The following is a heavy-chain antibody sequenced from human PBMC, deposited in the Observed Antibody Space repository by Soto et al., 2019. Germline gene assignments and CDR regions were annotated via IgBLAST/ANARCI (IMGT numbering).Heavy chain of an antibody. CDR3: VRGGSDNSGWYIWFDP. Sequence: QVQLVQSGAEVKKPGSSVKVSCKTSGGTFSTHVIGWVRQAPGQGLEWMGGIVPKFGITNYAHKFKGRVKITADESTSTAYMEVSSLTSEDTAVYYCVRGGSDNSGWYIWFDPWGQGTLVTVSS. CDR2: IVPKFGIT. J-gene: IGHJ5*02. CDR1: GGTFSTHV. V-gene: IGHV1-69*01. D-gene: IGHD6-19*01.